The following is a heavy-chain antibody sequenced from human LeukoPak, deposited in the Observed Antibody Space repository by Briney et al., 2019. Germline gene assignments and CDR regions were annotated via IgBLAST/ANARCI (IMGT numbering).Heavy chain of an antibody. CDR1: GFTFNNSW. CDR3: ASPRSGDRGGYHDPCDI. D-gene: IGHD3-22*01. CDR2: INSDGTR. J-gene: IGHJ3*02. V-gene: IGHV3-74*01. Sequence: GGSLRLSCAGSGFTFNNSWMHWVRQAPGKGLVWVSRINSDGTRSYADSVKGRLTISRDNAKNTLFLQMNSLRVEDTAVYFCASPRSGDRGGYHDPCDIWGQGTMVTVSS.